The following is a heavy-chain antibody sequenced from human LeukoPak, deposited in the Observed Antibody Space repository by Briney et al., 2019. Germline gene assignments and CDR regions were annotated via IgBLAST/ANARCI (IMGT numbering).Heavy chain of an antibody. V-gene: IGHV3-66*01. CDR1: GFTVSSNY. Sequence: TGGSLRLSCAASGFTVSSNYMTWVRQAPGKGLEWVSVIYSGGSTYYADSVKGRFIISRDNSKNTLYLQMNSLRAEDTAVYYCARDRGYCSSTSCRNYYYYYGMDVWGQGTTVTVSS. CDR3: ARDRGYCSSTSCRNYYYYYGMDV. CDR2: IYSGGST. J-gene: IGHJ6*02. D-gene: IGHD2-2*01.